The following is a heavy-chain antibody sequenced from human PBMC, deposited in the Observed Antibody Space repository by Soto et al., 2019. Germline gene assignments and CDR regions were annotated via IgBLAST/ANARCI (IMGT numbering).Heavy chain of an antibody. CDR1: GGSISSYY. CDR2: IYYSGST. V-gene: IGHV4-59*01. J-gene: IGHJ5*02. Sequence: QVQLQESGPGLVKASVTLSLTCTVSGGSISSYYWSWIRQPPGKGLEWIGYIYYSGSTNYNPSLKSRVTISVDTSKKQFSLKLSSVTAADTAVYYCARGFSDFWSGYYSWGQGTLVTVSS. D-gene: IGHD3-3*01. CDR3: ARGFSDFWSGYYS.